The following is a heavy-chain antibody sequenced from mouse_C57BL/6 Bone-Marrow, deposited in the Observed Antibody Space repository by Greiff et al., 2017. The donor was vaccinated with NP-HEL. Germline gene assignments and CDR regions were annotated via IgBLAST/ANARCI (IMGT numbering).Heavy chain of an antibody. Sequence: VKLQESGTELVKPGASVKLSCKASGYTFTSYWMHWVKQRPGQGLEWIGNINPSNGGTNYNEKFKSKATLTVDKSSSTAYMQLSSLTSEDSAVYYCARGIYYYGSSPGDYWGQGTTLTVSS. CDR3: ARGIYYYGSSPGDY. D-gene: IGHD1-1*01. CDR2: INPSNGGT. V-gene: IGHV1-53*01. CDR1: GYTFTSYW. J-gene: IGHJ2*01.